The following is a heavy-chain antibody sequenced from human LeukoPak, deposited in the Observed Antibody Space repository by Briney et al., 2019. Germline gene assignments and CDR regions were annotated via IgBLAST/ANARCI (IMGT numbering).Heavy chain of an antibody. Sequence: EASVKVSCKASGYTFTGYYMHWVRQAPGQGLEWMGWINPNSGGTNYAQKFQGWVTMTRDTSISTAYMELSRLRSDDTAVYYCARVSIQERGLYGMDVWGQGTLVTVSS. CDR3: ARVSIQERGLYGMDV. J-gene: IGHJ6*02. CDR2: INPNSGGT. D-gene: IGHD1-26*01. CDR1: GYTFTGYY. V-gene: IGHV1-2*04.